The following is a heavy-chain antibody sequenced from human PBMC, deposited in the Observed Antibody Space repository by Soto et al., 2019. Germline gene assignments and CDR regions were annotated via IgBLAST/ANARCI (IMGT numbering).Heavy chain of an antibody. D-gene: IGHD1-7*01. CDR2: IYPDDSDT. V-gene: IGHV5-51*01. Sequence: GASLKISWKGSGYTFTTYWIGWVRQIPGKGMEWMGIIYPDDSDTRYSPSFQGQVTISADKSITTAYLQRSSLKASDTAMYYCARHSRNYFANDAFDIWGQGAMVTVSS. CDR3: ARHSRNYFANDAFDI. J-gene: IGHJ3*02. CDR1: GYTFTTYW.